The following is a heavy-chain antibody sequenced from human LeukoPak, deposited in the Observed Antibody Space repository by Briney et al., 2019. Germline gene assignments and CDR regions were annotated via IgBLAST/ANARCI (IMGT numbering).Heavy chain of an antibody. CDR2: IKPDSGSS. Sequence: AAVKVSCKASEYAFTAYYIHWLRQAPGQGPEWMGWIKPDSGSSHYAQKFQGRVTMTRDTSSNSAYMDLTRLKSDDTALYYCARARVPIAVAGLYYFDYWGQGALVTVSS. J-gene: IGHJ4*02. CDR1: EYAFTAYY. D-gene: IGHD6-19*01. CDR3: ARARVPIAVAGLYYFDY. V-gene: IGHV1-2*02.